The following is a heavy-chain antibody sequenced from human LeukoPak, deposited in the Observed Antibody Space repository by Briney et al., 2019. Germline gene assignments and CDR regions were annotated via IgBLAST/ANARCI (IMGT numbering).Heavy chain of an antibody. Sequence: ASVKVSSKASVYTLTSYYMHWVRQAPGQGRECMGIINPSGDSTNYAQKFKGRVTMTRDMSKSTVYMELSSLRSEDTAVYYCARDRYSSGWFDYWGQGTLATVSS. CDR3: ARDRYSSGWFDY. J-gene: IGHJ4*02. D-gene: IGHD6-19*01. CDR2: INPSGDST. V-gene: IGHV1-46*01. CDR1: VYTLTSYY.